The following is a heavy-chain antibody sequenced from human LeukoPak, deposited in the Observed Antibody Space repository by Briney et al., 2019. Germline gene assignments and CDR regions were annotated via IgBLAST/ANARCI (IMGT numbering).Heavy chain of an antibody. CDR1: GYSFSNYW. Sequence: GESLKISRKGSGYSFSNYWIGWVRQMPGKGLEWVGIILPGNSDTRYSPSFQGQVTMSADKPISTAYLQWSSLKAADTAMYYCARQYYDILTDPNYFDSWGQGTLVTVSS. V-gene: IGHV5-51*04. J-gene: IGHJ4*02. CDR3: ARQYYDILTDPNYFDS. CDR2: ILPGNSDT. D-gene: IGHD3-9*01.